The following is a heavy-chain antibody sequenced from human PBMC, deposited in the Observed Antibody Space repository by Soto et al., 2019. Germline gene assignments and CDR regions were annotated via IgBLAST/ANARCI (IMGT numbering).Heavy chain of an antibody. D-gene: IGHD6-6*01. J-gene: IGHJ4*02. CDR2: IYYSGST. V-gene: IGHV4-59*01. CDR3: ARGVRWGGSSSFRYYFDY. Sequence: SETLSLTCTVSGGSISSYYWSWIRQPPGKGLEWIGYIYYSGSTNYNPSLKSRVTISVDTSKNQFSLKLSSVTAADTAVYYCARGVRWGGSSSFRYYFDYWGQGTLVTVSS. CDR1: GGSISSYY.